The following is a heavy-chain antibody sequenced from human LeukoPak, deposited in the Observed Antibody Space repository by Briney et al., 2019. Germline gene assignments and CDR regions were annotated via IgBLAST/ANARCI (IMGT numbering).Heavy chain of an antibody. Sequence: ASVKVSCKASGYTFTGCYMHWVRQAPGQGLEWMGRINPNSGGTNYAQKIPGRVTMTRDTSISTAHMELSRLRSDDTAVYYCARVRYYDSSGPFDYWGQGTLVTVSS. V-gene: IGHV1-2*06. CDR3: ARVRYYDSSGPFDY. CDR2: INPNSGGT. D-gene: IGHD3-22*01. J-gene: IGHJ4*02. CDR1: GYTFTGCY.